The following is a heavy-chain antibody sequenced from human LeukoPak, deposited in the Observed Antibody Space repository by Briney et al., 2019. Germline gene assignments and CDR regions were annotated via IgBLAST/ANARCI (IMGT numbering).Heavy chain of an antibody. CDR3: TKDVGVILFDY. CDR1: GFTFSDYA. Sequence: PGGSLRLSCAASGFTFSDYAMSWVRQASGKGLEWVSTISNSGGSTHYADSLKGRFTISRDNSKSTLYLQMNSLRAEDTAIYYVTKDVGVILFDYWGQGTLVTVSS. J-gene: IGHJ4*02. CDR2: ISNSGGST. V-gene: IGHV3-23*01. D-gene: IGHD3-16*01.